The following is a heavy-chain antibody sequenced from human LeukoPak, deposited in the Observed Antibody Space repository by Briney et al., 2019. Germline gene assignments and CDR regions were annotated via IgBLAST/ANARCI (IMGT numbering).Heavy chain of an antibody. CDR2: ISSSSLYI. CDR3: ARGGSGCRDAFDI. D-gene: IGHD6-19*01. V-gene: IGHV3-21*01. J-gene: IGHJ3*02. Sequence: PGGSLRLSCAASGFTFSSYWMHWVRQAPGKGLVWVSSISSSSLYIYYADSMKGRFTISRDNAKNSLYLQINSLRAEDTAVYYCARGGSGCRDAFDIWGQGTMVTVSS. CDR1: GFTFSSYW.